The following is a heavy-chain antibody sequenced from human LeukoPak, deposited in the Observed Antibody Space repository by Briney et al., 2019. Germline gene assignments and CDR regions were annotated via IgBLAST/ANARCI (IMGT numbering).Heavy chain of an antibody. D-gene: IGHD2-8*01. J-gene: IGHJ4*02. CDR3: ARAGHCTNGICYTADFDY. V-gene: IGHV3-23*01. CDR1: GFTFSTYA. Sequence: GGSLRLSCTASGFTFSTYAMSWVRQAPGKGLEWVSAIADSGGNTYYAAPVKGRFTISRDNSKNTLYLQMNSLRAEDTAVYYCARAGHCTNGICYTADFDYWGQGSLVTVSS. CDR2: IADSGGNT.